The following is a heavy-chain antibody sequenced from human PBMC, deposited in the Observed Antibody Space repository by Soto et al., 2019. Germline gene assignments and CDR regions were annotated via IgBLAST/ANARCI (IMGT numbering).Heavy chain of an antibody. CDR3: ARDFTMVRGVTIDY. J-gene: IGHJ4*02. V-gene: IGHV1-46*01. Sequence: ASVKVSCKASAYTITSHYMHWVRQAPGQGLEWMGMINPGGGITTYAQKFQGRVTVTRDTSTSTVYMEVSSLRSEDTAVYYCARDFTMVRGVTIDYWGQGTLVTVSS. CDR1: AYTITSHY. D-gene: IGHD3-10*01. CDR2: INPGGGIT.